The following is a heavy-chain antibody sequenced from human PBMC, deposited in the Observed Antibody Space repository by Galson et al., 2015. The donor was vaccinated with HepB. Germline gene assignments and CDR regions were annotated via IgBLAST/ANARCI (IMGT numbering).Heavy chain of an antibody. Sequence: SVKVSCKASGHTFSSYAMHWVRQAPGQRLEWMGWINAGYGNTKYSQKFQGRVTMTRDTSASTAYMELSSLRSEDTAVYYCARASPFYCSSTSCYDSFDMWGQGTMVTVSS. D-gene: IGHD2-2*01. CDR3: ARASPFYCSSTSCYDSFDM. CDR1: GHTFSSYA. J-gene: IGHJ3*02. CDR2: INAGYGNT. V-gene: IGHV1-3*01.